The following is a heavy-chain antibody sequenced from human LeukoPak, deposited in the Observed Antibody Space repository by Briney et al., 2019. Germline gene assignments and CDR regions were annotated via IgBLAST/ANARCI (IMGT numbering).Heavy chain of an antibody. Sequence: ASVKVSCKASGYTFTSFDINWVRQATGQGLEWMGWMNPNSGNTGYAQNFQGRVTMTRNNSISTAYMEVGSLRSEDTAVYYCARGLAEWEQNDAFDIWGQGTMVTVSS. CDR1: GYTFTSFD. J-gene: IGHJ3*02. D-gene: IGHD1-26*01. V-gene: IGHV1-8*01. CDR2: MNPNSGNT. CDR3: ARGLAEWEQNDAFDI.